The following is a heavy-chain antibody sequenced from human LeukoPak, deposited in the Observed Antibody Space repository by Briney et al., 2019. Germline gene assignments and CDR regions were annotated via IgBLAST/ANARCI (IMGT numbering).Heavy chain of an antibody. CDR1: GFTFSSYA. CDR2: ISGSGGST. J-gene: IGHJ5*02. CDR3: AKLQDSGGRSAPDP. V-gene: IGHV3-23*01. Sequence: GGSLRLSCAASGFTFSSYAMNWVRQAPGKGLEWVSAISGSGGSTYSADSVKGRFTISRDNSKYTMYLQTNSLRAEDTAVYYCAKLQDSGGRSAPDPWGQGTLVTVSS. D-gene: IGHD2-15*01.